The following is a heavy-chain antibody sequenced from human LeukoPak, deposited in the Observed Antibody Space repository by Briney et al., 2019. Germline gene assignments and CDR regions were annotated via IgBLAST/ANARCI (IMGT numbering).Heavy chain of an antibody. CDR1: GFTFSSYS. Sequence: GGSLRLSCAASGFTFSSYSMNWVRQAPGKGLEWVSSISSSSSYIYYADSVKGRFTISRDNAKNSLYLQMNSLRAEDTAVYYCAREIVGSSSWYWYFDLWGRGTLVTVSS. V-gene: IGHV3-21*01. CDR3: AREIVGSSSWYWYFDL. J-gene: IGHJ2*01. D-gene: IGHD6-13*01. CDR2: ISSSSSYI.